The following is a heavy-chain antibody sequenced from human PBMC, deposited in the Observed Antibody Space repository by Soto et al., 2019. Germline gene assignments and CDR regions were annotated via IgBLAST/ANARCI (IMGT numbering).Heavy chain of an antibody. J-gene: IGHJ5*02. V-gene: IGHV4-61*08. CDR3: TREQSDDNYFDA. D-gene: IGHD6-19*01. CDR1: GAALSSGGYF. CDR2: IYYSGGA. Sequence: LSLTCTVSGAALSSGGYFYTWVRQPAGKGLELLGYIYYSGGANYNPSLKSRVTISLDKSKSQFSLRLISVTAADTAVYYCTREQSDDNYFDAWGQGTLVTVSS.